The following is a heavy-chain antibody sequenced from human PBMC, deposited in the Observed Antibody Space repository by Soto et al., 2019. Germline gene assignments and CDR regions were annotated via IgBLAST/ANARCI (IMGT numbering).Heavy chain of an antibody. CDR1: GYTFTNFG. CDR3: AGGGTPIDY. V-gene: IGHV1-18*01. J-gene: IGHJ4*02. CDR2: ISAYNGNT. Sequence: QVQLVQSGAEVKKPGASVKVSCKASGYTFTNFGISWVRQAPGQGLEWMGWISAYNGNTNYAQNFQGRVTMTTETSTSTAYVELRSLRSDDTAVYYCAGGGTPIDYWGQGTLVTVSS. D-gene: IGHD3-16*01.